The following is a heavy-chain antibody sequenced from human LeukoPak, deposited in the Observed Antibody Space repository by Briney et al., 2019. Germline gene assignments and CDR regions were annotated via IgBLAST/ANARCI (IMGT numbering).Heavy chain of an antibody. CDR2: ISYDGSNK. V-gene: IGHV3-30-3*01. J-gene: IGHJ6*02. Sequence: GRSLRLSCAASGFTFSSYAMHWVRQAPGRGLEWVAVISYDGSNKYYADSVKGRFTISRDNSKNTLYLQMNSLRAEDTAVYYCARVQQQLVLGIQDPWYYYYGMDVWGQGTTVTVSS. CDR3: ARVQQQLVLGIQDPWYYYYGMDV. D-gene: IGHD6-13*01. CDR1: GFTFSSYA.